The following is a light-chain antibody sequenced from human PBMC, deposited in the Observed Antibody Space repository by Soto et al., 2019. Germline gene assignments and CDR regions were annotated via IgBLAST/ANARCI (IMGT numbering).Light chain of an antibody. J-gene: IGKJ5*01. CDR1: QTISNT. Sequence: DIQMTQSPSSLSASVGDRVTITCRASQTISNTLNWYQQRPGKPPNLLIYASSTLQSGVPPRFSGGGSGTEFTLTISSLQPEDFATYYCQQTYSTPITFGLATRLEIK. V-gene: IGKV1-39*01. CDR2: ASS. CDR3: QQTYSTPIT.